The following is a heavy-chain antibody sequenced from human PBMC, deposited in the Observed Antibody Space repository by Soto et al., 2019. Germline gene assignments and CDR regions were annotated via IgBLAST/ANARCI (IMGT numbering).Heavy chain of an antibody. Sequence: QVQLVQSGAEVKKPGSSVKVSCKASGGTFSSYAISWVRQAPGQGLEWMGGIIPIFGTANYAQKFQGRVTITADESTSTAYMELSSLGSEDTAVYYCARSDDSGYVYYYYGMDVWGQGTTVTVSS. CDR3: ARSDDSGYVYYYYGMDV. D-gene: IGHD5-12*01. CDR1: GGTFSSYA. J-gene: IGHJ6*02. V-gene: IGHV1-69*01. CDR2: IIPIFGTA.